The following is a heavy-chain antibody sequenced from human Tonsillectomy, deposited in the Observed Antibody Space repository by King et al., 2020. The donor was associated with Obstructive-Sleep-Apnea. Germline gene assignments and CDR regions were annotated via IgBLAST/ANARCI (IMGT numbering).Heavy chain of an antibody. CDR1: GGSINSYY. Sequence: VQLQESGPGLVKPSETLSLTCTVSGGSINSYYWSWLRQPPGKGLEWIGNIYYSGSTNYNPSLKSRVTISGDTSKNQFSLKLSSVTAADTAVYYCARPLETEYGSGSWAFDIWGQGTMVTVS. J-gene: IGHJ3*02. V-gene: IGHV4-59*08. CDR2: IYYSGST. D-gene: IGHD3-10*01. CDR3: ARPLETEYGSGSWAFDI.